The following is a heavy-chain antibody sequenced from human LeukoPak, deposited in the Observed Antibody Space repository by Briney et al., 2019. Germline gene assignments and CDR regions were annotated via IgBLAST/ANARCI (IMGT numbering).Heavy chain of an antibody. J-gene: IGHJ4*02. CDR1: GGSISSYY. Sequence: SETLSLTCTVSGGSISSYYWSWIRQPPGKGLKWIGYIYYSGSTNYNPSLKSRVTISVDTSKNQFSLKLSSVTAADTAVYYCARGDYDILTGYYGKWGQGTLVTVSS. V-gene: IGHV4-59*08. CDR2: IYYSGST. D-gene: IGHD3-9*01. CDR3: ARGDYDILTGYYGK.